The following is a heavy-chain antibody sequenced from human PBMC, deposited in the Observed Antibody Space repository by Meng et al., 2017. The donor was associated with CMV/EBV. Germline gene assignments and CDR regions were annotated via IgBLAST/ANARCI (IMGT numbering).Heavy chain of an antibody. CDR2: IIPIFGTA. CDR3: ARQTGRTPPDY. V-gene: IGHV1-69*05. D-gene: IGHD1-14*01. CDR1: GYTFTSYG. Sequence: SVKVSCKASGYTFTSYGISWVRQAPGQGLEWMGGIIPIFGTANYAQKFQGRVTITTDESTSTAYMELSSLRSEDTAVYYCARQTGRTPPDYWGQGTLVTVSS. J-gene: IGHJ4*02.